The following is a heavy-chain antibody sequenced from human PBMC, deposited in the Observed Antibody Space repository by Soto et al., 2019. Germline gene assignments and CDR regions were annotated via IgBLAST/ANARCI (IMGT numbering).Heavy chain of an antibody. V-gene: IGHV4-34*01. CDR1: GGSFSGYY. CDR2: INHSGST. Sequence: SETLSLTCAAYGGSFSGYYWSWIRQPPGKGLEWIGEINHSGSTNYTPSLKSRVTISVDTSKNQFSLKLSSVTAADTAVYYCARGRVYSNPYYYYYGMDVWGQGTTVTVSS. J-gene: IGHJ6*02. D-gene: IGHD4-4*01. CDR3: ARGRVYSNPYYYYYGMDV.